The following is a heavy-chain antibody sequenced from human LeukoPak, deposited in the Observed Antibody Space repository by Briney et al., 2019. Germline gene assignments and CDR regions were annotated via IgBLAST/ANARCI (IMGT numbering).Heavy chain of an antibody. CDR2: ISAYNGNT. Sequence: ASVKVSCKASGYTFTSYGISWVRQAPGQGLEWMGWISAYNGNTNYAQKLQGRVTMTTDTSTSTAYVELRSLRSEDTAVYYCARAAAFGYYYFDYWGQGTLVTVSS. V-gene: IGHV1-18*01. CDR1: GYTFTSYG. CDR3: ARAAAFGYYYFDY. D-gene: IGHD3-22*01. J-gene: IGHJ4*02.